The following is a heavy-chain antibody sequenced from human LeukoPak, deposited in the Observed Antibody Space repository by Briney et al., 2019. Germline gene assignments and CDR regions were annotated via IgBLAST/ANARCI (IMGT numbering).Heavy chain of an antibody. CDR2: IYYSGST. V-gene: IGHV4-59*01. CDR3: ARVPTLGYSYGYAWFDP. CDR1: GGSISSYY. J-gene: IGHJ5*02. Sequence: PSETLSLTCTVSGGSISSYYWSWIRQSPGKGLEWIGYIYYSGSTNYNPSLKSRVTISVDTSKNQFSLKLSSVTAPDTAVYYCARVPTLGYSYGYAWFDPWGQGTLVTVSS. D-gene: IGHD5-18*01.